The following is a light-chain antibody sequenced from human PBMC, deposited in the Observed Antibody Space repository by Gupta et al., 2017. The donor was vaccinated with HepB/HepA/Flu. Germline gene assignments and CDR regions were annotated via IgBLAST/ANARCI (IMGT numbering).Light chain of an antibody. J-gene: IGKJ2*04. CDR3: QQYGSPPRS. CDR1: QSVRSSD. CDR2: GTS. V-gene: IGKV3-20*01. Sequence: EIVLAQSPGTLSLSPGERATLSCRASQSVRSSDLAWYQHKRGQAPRLLIYGTSSRATDIPDRFSGSGSGTDFTLTTSRLEPEDSAIYYCQQYGSPPRSFGQGTKLEIK.